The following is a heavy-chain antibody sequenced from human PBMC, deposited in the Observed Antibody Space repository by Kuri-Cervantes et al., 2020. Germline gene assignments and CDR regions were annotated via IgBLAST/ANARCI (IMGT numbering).Heavy chain of an antibody. V-gene: IGHV3-21*04. J-gene: IGHJ4*02. Sequence: GGSLRLSCAASGFTFSSYSMNWVRQAPGKGLEWVSYISSSSSYIYYADSVKGRFTISRDNAKNSLYLQMNSLRAEDTAVYYCAKVRTTVVTPVFDYWGQGTLVTVSS. CDR2: ISSSSSYI. D-gene: IGHD4-23*01. CDR1: GFTFSSYS. CDR3: AKVRTTVVTPVFDY.